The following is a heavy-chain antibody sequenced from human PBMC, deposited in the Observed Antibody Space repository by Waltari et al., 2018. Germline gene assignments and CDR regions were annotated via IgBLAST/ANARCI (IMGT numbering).Heavy chain of an antibody. V-gene: IGHV3-23*04. D-gene: IGHD6-13*01. Sequence: EVQLVESGGGLVQPGGSLRLSCAASGFTFSSYAMSWVRQAPGRGLEWVSAISGSGGSTYYADYVKGRFTISRDNSKNTLYLQMNSRRAEDTAVYYWARGPPYSSSWYKAFGDYWGQGTLVTVSS. CDR1: GFTFSSYA. CDR3: ARGPPYSSSWYKAFGDY. CDR2: ISGSGGST. J-gene: IGHJ4*02.